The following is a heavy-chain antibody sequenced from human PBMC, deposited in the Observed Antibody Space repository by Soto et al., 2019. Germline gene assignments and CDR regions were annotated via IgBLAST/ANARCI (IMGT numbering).Heavy chain of an antibody. J-gene: IGHJ4*02. Sequence: EVQLLESGGGFVQPGGSLRLSCAASGFTFTTYAMSWVRQAPGKGLDWVSAISGSATGTYYADSVKGRFTISRDNSKNQMYLQMNSLRAEDTAVYYGAMGVVGDTSPPGVDYWGQGTLVTVSS. CDR1: GFTFTTYA. CDR2: ISGSATGT. V-gene: IGHV3-23*01. CDR3: AMGVVGDTSPPGVDY. D-gene: IGHD1-26*01.